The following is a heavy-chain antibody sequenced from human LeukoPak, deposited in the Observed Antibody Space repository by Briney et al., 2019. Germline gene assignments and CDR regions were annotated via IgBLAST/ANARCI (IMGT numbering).Heavy chain of an antibody. V-gene: IGHV3-7*01. D-gene: IGHD4-23*01. Sequence: GGSLRLSCAASGFTFSTYWMSWVRQAPGKGPEWVANIKEDGSDKYYVDSVKGRFTISKDNAKNSLYLQMNSLRAEDTAVYYCATFYGGNSRGAFDIWGQGTMVTVSS. CDR2: IKEDGSDK. J-gene: IGHJ3*02. CDR1: GFTFSTYW. CDR3: ATFYGGNSRGAFDI.